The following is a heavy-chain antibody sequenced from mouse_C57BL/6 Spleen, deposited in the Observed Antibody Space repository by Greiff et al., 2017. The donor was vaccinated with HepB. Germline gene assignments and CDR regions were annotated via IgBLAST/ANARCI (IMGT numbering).Heavy chain of an antibody. CDR1: GFTFTDYY. Sequence: EVKLMESGGGLVQPGGSLSLSCAASGFTFTDYYMSWVRQPPGKALEWLGFIRNKANGYTTEYSASVKGRFTISRDNSQSILYLQMNALRAEDSATYYCARYPRYAMDYWGQGTSVTVSS. CDR3: ARYPRYAMDY. J-gene: IGHJ4*01. V-gene: IGHV7-3*01. CDR2: IRNKANGYTT.